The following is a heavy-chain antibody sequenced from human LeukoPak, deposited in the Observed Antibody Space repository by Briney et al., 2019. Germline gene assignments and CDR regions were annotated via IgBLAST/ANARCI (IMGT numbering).Heavy chain of an antibody. CDR1: GGSISSYY. D-gene: IGHD6-6*01. CDR3: ARAPARPESLYYFDD. J-gene: IGHJ4*02. V-gene: IGHV4-59*01. CDR2: IYYSGST. Sequence: SETLSLTCTVSGGSISSYYWSWIRQPPGKGLEWIGYIYYSGSTNYSPSLKSRVTISVDTSKNQFSLKLSAVTAADTAVYYCARAPARPESLYYFDDWGQGTLVTVSS.